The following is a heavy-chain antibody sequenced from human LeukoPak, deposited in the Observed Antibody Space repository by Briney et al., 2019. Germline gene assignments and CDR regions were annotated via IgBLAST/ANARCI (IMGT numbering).Heavy chain of an antibody. CDR1: GYTFTAYY. J-gene: IGHJ6*02. Sequence: ASLKVSCKASGYTFTAYYIHWVRRAPGQGLEWMGWINPNSGGTESTQKFQGRVTMTRDTSISTAYMELSRLRSDDTAVYYCTRDHCTSINCYECNYYGMDVWGQGTTVTVSS. D-gene: IGHD2-2*01. CDR2: INPNSGGT. V-gene: IGHV1-2*02. CDR3: TRDHCTSINCYECNYYGMDV.